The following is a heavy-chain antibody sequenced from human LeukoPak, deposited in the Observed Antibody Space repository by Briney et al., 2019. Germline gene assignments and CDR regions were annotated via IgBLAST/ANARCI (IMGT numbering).Heavy chain of an antibody. J-gene: IGHJ5*02. V-gene: IGHV3-21*01. CDR3: ARGSNT. Sequence: RRXPGKGLEWVSSISSSSSYIYYADSVKGRFTISRDNAKNSLYLQMNSLRAEDTAVYYCARGSNTWGQGTLVTVSS. CDR2: ISSSSSYI.